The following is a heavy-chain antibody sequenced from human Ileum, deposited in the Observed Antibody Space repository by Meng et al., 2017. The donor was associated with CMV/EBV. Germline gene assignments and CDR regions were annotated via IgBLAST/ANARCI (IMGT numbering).Heavy chain of an antibody. J-gene: IGHJ5*02. CDR2: ISSSSSDI. Sequence: GGSLRLSCAASGFIFSSYTMNWARQAPGKGLEWVSSISSSSSDISYADSVKGRFSISRDNAKDTLHLQMDSLRGKDSAVYYCARDHHLMYYYDTSGYYPWGRGTLVTGAS. V-gene: IGHV3-21*01. CDR3: ARDHHLMYYYDTSGYYP. D-gene: IGHD3-22*01. CDR1: GFIFSSYT.